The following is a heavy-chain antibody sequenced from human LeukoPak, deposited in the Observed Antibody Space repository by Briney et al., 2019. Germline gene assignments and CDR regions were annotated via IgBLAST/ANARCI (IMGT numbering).Heavy chain of an antibody. CDR1: GYTFTGYY. J-gene: IGHJ6*02. Sequence: GASVKVSCKASGYTFTGYYMHWVRQAPGQGLEWMGWINPNSGGTNYAQKFQGRVTMTRDTSISTAYMELSRLRSDDTAVYYCARLRPWVVVVAAGRYYYYGMDVWGQGTTVTVSS. CDR2: INPNSGGT. CDR3: ARLRPWVVVVAAGRYYYYGMDV. D-gene: IGHD2-15*01. V-gene: IGHV1-2*02.